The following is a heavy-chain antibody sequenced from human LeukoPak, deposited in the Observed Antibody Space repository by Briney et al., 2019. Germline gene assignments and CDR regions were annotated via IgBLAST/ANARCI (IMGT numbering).Heavy chain of an antibody. Sequence: GGSLRLSCAASGFTFSSYAMHWVRQAPGKGLEWVAVISYGGSNKYYADSVKGRFTISRDNSKNTLYLQMNSLRAEDTTVYYCARDRVGATDYFDYWGQGTLVTVSS. D-gene: IGHD1-26*01. CDR1: GFTFSSYA. CDR2: ISYGGSNK. CDR3: ARDRVGATDYFDY. V-gene: IGHV3-30-3*01. J-gene: IGHJ4*02.